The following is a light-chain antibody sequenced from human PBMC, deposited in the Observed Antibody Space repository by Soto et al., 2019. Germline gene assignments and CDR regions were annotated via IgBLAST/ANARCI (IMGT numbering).Light chain of an antibody. J-gene: IGKJ4*01. Sequence: IQMTQSPSTLSASVGDRVTITCRASQSISSWLAWYQQKPGKAPKLLIYDASSLESGVPSRFSGSGSGTEFTLTISSLQPDDFATYYCQQYNSYQTFGGGTKVDIK. V-gene: IGKV1-5*01. CDR2: DAS. CDR3: QQYNSYQT. CDR1: QSISSW.